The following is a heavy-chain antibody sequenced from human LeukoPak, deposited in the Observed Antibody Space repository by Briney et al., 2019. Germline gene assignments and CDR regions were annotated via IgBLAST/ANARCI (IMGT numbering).Heavy chain of an antibody. V-gene: IGHV3-23*01. D-gene: IGHD4-17*01. CDR1: GFTFSSFA. CDR2: ISGSGGGP. CDR3: AKRMTTVTNFDY. Sequence: GGSLRLSCAASGFTFSSFAMSWVRQAAGKGLEWVSGISGSGGGPIYADSVKGRFTISRDNSKNTLYLQMNSLRAEDTALYCCAKRMTTVTNFDYWGQGTLVTVSS. J-gene: IGHJ4*02.